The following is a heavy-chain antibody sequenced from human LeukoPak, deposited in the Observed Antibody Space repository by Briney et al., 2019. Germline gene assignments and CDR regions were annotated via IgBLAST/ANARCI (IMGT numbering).Heavy chain of an antibody. J-gene: IGHJ4*02. CDR1: GYTFTGYY. V-gene: IGHV1-2*02. Sequence: ASVKVSCKASGYTFTGYYMHWVRQAPGQGLEWMGWINPNSGGTNCRVTMTRDTSISTAYMELSRLRSDDTAVYYCARGTEGDYYGSGSYYNSGLDYWGQGTLVTVSS. CDR2: INPNSGGT. CDR3: ARGTEGDYYGSGSYYNSGLDY. D-gene: IGHD3-10*01.